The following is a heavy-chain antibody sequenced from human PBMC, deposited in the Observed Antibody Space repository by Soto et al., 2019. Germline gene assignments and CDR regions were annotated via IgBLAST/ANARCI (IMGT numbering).Heavy chain of an antibody. Sequence: QITLKESGPTLVIPTQTLTLTCTFSGFSLSTRHVGVGWIRHPPGKALEWLALIYWDDDKRYSPSLKSRLTNTKSTSKNQVVLTITNMDPADTATYYCARRALEYGCFDFLGQGTLVIVSS. CDR2: IYWDDDK. D-gene: IGHD4-17*01. CDR1: GFSLSTRHVG. J-gene: IGHJ5*01. V-gene: IGHV2-5*02. CDR3: ARRALEYGCFDF.